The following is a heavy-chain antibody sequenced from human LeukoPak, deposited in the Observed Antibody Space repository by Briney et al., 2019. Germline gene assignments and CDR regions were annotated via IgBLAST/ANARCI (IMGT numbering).Heavy chain of an antibody. CDR1: GGSISSYY. J-gene: IGHJ4*02. D-gene: IGHD6-13*01. V-gene: IGHV4-59*01. Sequence: SETLSLTCTVSGGSISSYYWSLIRQPPGKGLEWIGYIYYSGSTNYNPSLKSRVTISVDTSKNQFSLKLSSVTAADTAVYYCARGRSSSWYGVWFDYWGQGTLVTVSS. CDR3: ARGRSSSWYGVWFDY. CDR2: IYYSGST.